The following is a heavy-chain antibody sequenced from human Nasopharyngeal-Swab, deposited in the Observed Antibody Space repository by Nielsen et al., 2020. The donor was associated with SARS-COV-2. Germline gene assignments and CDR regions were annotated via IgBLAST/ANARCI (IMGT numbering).Heavy chain of an antibody. J-gene: IGHJ6*02. D-gene: IGHD5-18*01. V-gene: IGHV2-26*01. CDR2: IFSNDEK. CDR3: ARLWGRNTALLQYHYALDV. Sequence: WIRQPPGKALEWLAHIFSNDEKSYNTSLETRLTISKDTSKSQVVLTVTNMDPVDTATYYCARLWGRNTALLQYHYALDVWGQGTTVTVSS.